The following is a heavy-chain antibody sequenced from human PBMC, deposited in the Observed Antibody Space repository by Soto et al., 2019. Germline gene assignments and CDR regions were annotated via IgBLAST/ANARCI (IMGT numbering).Heavy chain of an antibody. V-gene: IGHV4-59*03. CDR2: VHDSWGS. J-gene: IGHJ5*02. D-gene: IGHD1-26*01. CDR3: ARGGTRDNWFDT. CDR1: GGSISSYY. Sequence: SETLSLTCTVSGGSISSYYWSWIRQPPGKGLEWIGYVHDSWGSHYNPSLKSRVAISLDTSKSQFSLNLTSVTATDTAVYYCARGGTRDNWFDTWGQGILVTVAS.